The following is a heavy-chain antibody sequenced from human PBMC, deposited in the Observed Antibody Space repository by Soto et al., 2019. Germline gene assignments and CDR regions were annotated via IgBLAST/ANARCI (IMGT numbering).Heavy chain of an antibody. D-gene: IGHD3-16*02. J-gene: IGHJ3*01. V-gene: IGHV1-8*01. CDR2: MNPNSGDT. Sequence: QVQLVQSGAEVKKPGASVKVSCKASGYTFTSYDINWVRQATGQGLEWMGWMNPNSGDTGWALKFQGRVTMTRDTSINTVYMELRSLSSDDTAVYYCARDLIRGYPDAFDVWGQGTMVTVSS. CDR3: ARDLIRGYPDAFDV. CDR1: GYTFTSYD.